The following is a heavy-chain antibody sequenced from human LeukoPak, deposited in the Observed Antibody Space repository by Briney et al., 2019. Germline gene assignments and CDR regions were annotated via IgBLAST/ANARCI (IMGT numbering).Heavy chain of an antibody. CDR3: ARRWLRRGIDY. V-gene: IGHV3-7*01. J-gene: IGHJ4*02. CDR1: GFSFSSYW. D-gene: IGHD5-12*01. Sequence: TGGSLRLSCAASGFSFSSYWMSWVRQAPGKGLEWVAIIQQDGSVKYYVDSVKGRFTISRDNAKNSLYLQMNSLRAEDTAVYYCARRWLRRGIDYWGQGTLVTVSS. CDR2: IQQDGSVK.